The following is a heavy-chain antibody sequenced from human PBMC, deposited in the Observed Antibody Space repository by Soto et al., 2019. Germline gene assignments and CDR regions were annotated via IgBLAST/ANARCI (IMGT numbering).Heavy chain of an antibody. CDR1: GGSFSGYY. CDR2: INHSGST. J-gene: IGHJ5*02. CDR3: ARVQLSYYYGSGKENWFDP. D-gene: IGHD3-10*01. V-gene: IGHV4-34*01. Sequence: PSETLSLTCAVYGGSFSGYYWSWIRQPPGKGLEWIGEINHSGSTNYNPSLKSRVTISVDTSKNQFSLKLSSVTAADTAVYYCARVQLSYYYGSGKENWFDPWGQGTLVTVSS.